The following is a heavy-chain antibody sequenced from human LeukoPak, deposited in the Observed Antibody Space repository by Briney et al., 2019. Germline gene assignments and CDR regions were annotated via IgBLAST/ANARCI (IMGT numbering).Heavy chain of an antibody. CDR1: GGSLSSSSYY. J-gene: IGHJ4*02. CDR3: ARHLPIGYCSSTSCYPYYFDY. V-gene: IGHV4-39*01. CDR2: IYYSGST. D-gene: IGHD2-2*01. Sequence: SETLSLTCTVSGGSLSSSSYYWGWIRQPPGKGLEWIGSIYYSGSTYYNPSLKSRVTISVDTSKNQFSLKLSSVTAADTAVYYCARHLPIGYCSSTSCYPYYFDYWGQGTLVTVSS.